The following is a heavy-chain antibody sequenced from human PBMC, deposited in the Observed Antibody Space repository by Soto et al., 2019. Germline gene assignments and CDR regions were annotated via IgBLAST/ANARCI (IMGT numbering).Heavy chain of an antibody. J-gene: IGHJ4*02. CDR1: CYSITNCYY. D-gene: IGHD3-3*02. Sequence: PSETLSLTCAVSCYSITNCYYWGWIRHPPGKGLEWIGSIYHSGNTYYNPSLKSRVTLSIDTSKNQFSLKLRSVTAADTAMYYCARVKLAGRGSFHDWGQGTLVTVSS. V-gene: IGHV4-38-2*01. CDR2: IYHSGNT. CDR3: ARVKLAGRGSFHD.